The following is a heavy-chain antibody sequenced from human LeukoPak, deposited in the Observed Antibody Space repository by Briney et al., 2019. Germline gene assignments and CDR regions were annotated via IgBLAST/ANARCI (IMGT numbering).Heavy chain of an antibody. CDR2: FDPEDGET. D-gene: IGHD4-17*01. CDR1: GYTLTELS. V-gene: IGHV1-24*01. J-gene: IGHJ4*02. CDR3: ATAGDYEGLFDY. Sequence: ASVKVSCKVSGYTLTELSMHWVRQAPGKGLEWMGGFDPEDGETIYAQKFQGRVTMTEDTSTDTAYMELSSLRSGDTAVYYCATAGDYEGLFDYWGQGTLVTVSS.